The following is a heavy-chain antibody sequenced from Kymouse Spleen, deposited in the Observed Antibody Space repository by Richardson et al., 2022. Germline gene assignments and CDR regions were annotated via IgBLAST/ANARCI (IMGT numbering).Heavy chain of an antibody. CDR1: GFTFSSYS. V-gene: IGHV3-48*02. D-gene: IGHD3-9*01. CDR2: ISSSSSTI. J-gene: IGHJ4*02. CDR3: ARKGTYYDILTGYYAPFDY. Sequence: EVQLVESGGGLVQPGGSLRLSCAASGFTFSSYSMNWVRQAPGKGLEWVSYISSSSSTIYYADSVKGRFTISRDNAKNSLYLQMNSLRDEDTAVYYCARKGTYYDILTGYYAPFDYWGQGTLVTVSS.